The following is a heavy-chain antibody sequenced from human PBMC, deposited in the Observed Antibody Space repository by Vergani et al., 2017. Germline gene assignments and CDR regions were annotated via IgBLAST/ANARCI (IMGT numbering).Heavy chain of an antibody. CDR2: NYHTGNA. Sequence: QVQLLESGPGLLKPSETLSLTCSVSGYSITSGYYWGWIRQPPGRGLEWIGSNYHTGNAYYNPALKSRVTVSVDTSMNQFSLKLNSVTAADTAEYYCVRTIALWFGGTKDGDWFDPWGQGTLVTVTS. CDR3: VRTIALWFGGTKDGDWFDP. J-gene: IGHJ5*02. V-gene: IGHV4-38-2*01. CDR1: GYSITSGYY. D-gene: IGHD3-10*01.